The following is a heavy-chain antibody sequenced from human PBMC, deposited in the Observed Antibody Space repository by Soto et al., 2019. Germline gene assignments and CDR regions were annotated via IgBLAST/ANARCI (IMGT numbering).Heavy chain of an antibody. CDR3: AREMISTSRNYYYGMGV. Sequence: SETLSLTCTVSGDSIGRFYWSWIRQPPGKGLQWIGNVYYTGTTDYNPSLRSRVTISVDMSKNQFSLKLSSVTAADTAVYYCAREMISTSRNYYYGMGVWGQGTTVTVS. J-gene: IGHJ6*02. CDR1: GDSIGRFY. V-gene: IGHV4-59*01. CDR2: VYYTGTT. D-gene: IGHD2-2*01.